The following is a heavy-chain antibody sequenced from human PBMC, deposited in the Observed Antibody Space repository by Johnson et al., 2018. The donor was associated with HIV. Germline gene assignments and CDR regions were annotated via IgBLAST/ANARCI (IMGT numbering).Heavy chain of an antibody. D-gene: IGHD1-26*01. CDR3: ARDGPRGSYGAFDI. Sequence: MLLVESGGGVVRPGGSLRLSCAASGFTFDDYGMSWVRQAPGKGLAWVSAINWNGGSTGYADSVKGRFTISRDNAKNSLYLQMNSLRAEATALYYCARDGPRGSYGAFDIWGQGTMVTVSS. CDR2: INWNGGST. J-gene: IGHJ3*02. CDR1: GFTFDDYG. V-gene: IGHV3-20*04.